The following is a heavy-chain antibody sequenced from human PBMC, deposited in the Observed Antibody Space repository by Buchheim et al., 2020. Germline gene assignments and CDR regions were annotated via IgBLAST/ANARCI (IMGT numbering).Heavy chain of an antibody. D-gene: IGHD3-10*01. V-gene: IGHV3-33*01. CDR1: GFTFSSYG. Sequence: QVQLVESRGGVVQPGRSLRLSCAASGFTFSSYGMHWVRQAPGKGLEWVAVIWYDGSNKYYADSVKGRFTISRDNSKNTLYLQMNSLRAEDTAVYYCARAMVSRYYYGMDVWGQGTT. CDR2: IWYDGSNK. CDR3: ARAMVSRYYYGMDV. J-gene: IGHJ6*02.